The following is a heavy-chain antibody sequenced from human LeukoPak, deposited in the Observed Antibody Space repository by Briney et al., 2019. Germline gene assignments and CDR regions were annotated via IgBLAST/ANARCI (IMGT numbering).Heavy chain of an antibody. V-gene: IGHV4-39*01. D-gene: IGHD6-6*01. Sequence: SETLSLTCTVSGGSISSSSYYWGWIRQPPGKGLEWIGSIYYSGSTYYNPSLKSRVTISVDTSKNQFSLKLSSVTAADTAVYYCARQPYSSSYYLDYWGQRTLVTVSS. CDR3: ARQPYSSSYYLDY. CDR2: IYYSGST. CDR1: GGSISSSSYY. J-gene: IGHJ4*02.